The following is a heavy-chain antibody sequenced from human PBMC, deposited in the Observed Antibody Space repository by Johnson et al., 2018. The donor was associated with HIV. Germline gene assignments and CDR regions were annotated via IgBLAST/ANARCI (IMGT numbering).Heavy chain of an antibody. CDR2: ISWNSGSI. CDR3: AKDIEATPDAFDI. Sequence: VQLVESGGGLVKPGGSLRLSCAASGFTFDDYAMHWVRQAPGKGLEWVSGISWNSGSIGYADSVKGRFTISRDNAKNSLYLQMNSLRAEDTALYYCAKDIEATPDAFDIWGQGTMVTVSS. V-gene: IGHV3-9*01. CDR1: GFTFDDYA. J-gene: IGHJ3*02.